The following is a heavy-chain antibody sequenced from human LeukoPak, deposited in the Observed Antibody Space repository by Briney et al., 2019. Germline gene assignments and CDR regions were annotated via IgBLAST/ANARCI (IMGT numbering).Heavy chain of an antibody. J-gene: IGHJ3*02. Sequence: PGGSLRLSCAASGFTFSNYAMSWVRQAPGKGLEWVSGITGSGGSTHYSDSVDGRFTISRDNSKNTLYLQMNSLRAEDTAVYYCAREFTDAFDIWGQGTMVTVSS. CDR3: AREFTDAFDI. CDR2: ITGSGGST. CDR1: GFTFSNYA. V-gene: IGHV3-23*01.